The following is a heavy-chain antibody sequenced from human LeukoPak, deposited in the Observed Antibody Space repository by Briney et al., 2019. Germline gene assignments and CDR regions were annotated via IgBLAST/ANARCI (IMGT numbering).Heavy chain of an antibody. D-gene: IGHD1-1*01. CDR1: GYSVSSGYY. CDR2: IYHSGST. J-gene: IGHJ4*02. V-gene: IGHV4-38-2*02. Sequence: SETLSLTCSVSGYSVSSGYYWGWIRQPPGKGLEWIGSIYHSGSTYYNPSLKSRVTVSVDTSKNQFSLKLSSVTAADTAVYYCARVGFSTVRYFDYWGQGTLVTVSS. CDR3: ARVGFSTVRYFDY.